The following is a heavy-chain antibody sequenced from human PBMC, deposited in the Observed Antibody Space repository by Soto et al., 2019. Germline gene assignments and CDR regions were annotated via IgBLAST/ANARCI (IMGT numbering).Heavy chain of an antibody. Sequence: SVKVSCKASGGTFSSYAISWVRQAPGQGLEWMGGIIPIFGTANYAQKFQGRVTITADESTSTAYMELSSLRSEDTAVYYCAREESSSWSESDAFYSWGQVTMVTVS. CDR2: IIPIFGTA. CDR1: GGTFSSYA. D-gene: IGHD6-13*01. V-gene: IGHV1-69*13. J-gene: IGHJ3*02. CDR3: AREESSSWSESDAFYS.